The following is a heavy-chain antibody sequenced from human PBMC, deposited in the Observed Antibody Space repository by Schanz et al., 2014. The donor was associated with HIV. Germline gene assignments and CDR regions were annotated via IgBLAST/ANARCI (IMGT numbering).Heavy chain of an antibody. D-gene: IGHD3-22*01. J-gene: IGHJ4*02. Sequence: QVQLVQSGAEVKKPGASVKVSCKASGYTFTSYGISWVRQAPGQGLEWMGWISPDSGATDYAQNFQGRVTMTRHTSMTTVYMDLSRVTSDDTALYFCARAPPRDSSGYYPFDYWGQGTLVTVSS. CDR1: GYTFTSYG. CDR2: ISPDSGAT. V-gene: IGHV1-18*01. CDR3: ARAPPRDSSGYYPFDY.